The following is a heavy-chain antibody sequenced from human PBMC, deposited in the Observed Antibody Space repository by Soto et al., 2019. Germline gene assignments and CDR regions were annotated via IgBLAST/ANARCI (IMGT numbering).Heavy chain of an antibody. CDR2: ISAYNGNT. CDR3: ACFLDTAMVRKNFDY. CDR1: GYTFTSYG. D-gene: IGHD5-18*01. J-gene: IGHJ4*02. V-gene: IGHV1-18*01. Sequence: ASVKVYCKASGYTFTSYGISWVRQAPGQGLEWMGWISAYNGNTNYAQKLQGRVTMTTDTSTSTAYMELRSLRSDDTAVYYCACFLDTAMVRKNFDYWGQGTWVTVSS.